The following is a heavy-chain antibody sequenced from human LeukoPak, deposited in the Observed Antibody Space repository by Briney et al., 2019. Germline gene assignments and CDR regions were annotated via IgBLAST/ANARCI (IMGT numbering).Heavy chain of an antibody. Sequence: PSETLSLTCTASGGSLSGYYWTWIRQSPGKGLEWIAYIFYSGSTNYNPSLKSRLTISVDTSKNQFSLKLTSVTAADTAVYYCARLRGNYFPDYWGQGTLVTVSS. J-gene: IGHJ4*02. CDR1: GGSLSGYY. D-gene: IGHD4-11*01. CDR3: ARLRGNYFPDY. V-gene: IGHV4-59*01. CDR2: IFYSGST.